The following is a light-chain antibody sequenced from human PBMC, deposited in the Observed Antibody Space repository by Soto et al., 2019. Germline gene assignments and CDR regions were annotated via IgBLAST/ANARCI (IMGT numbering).Light chain of an antibody. CDR3: GTWDRSLSAGV. J-gene: IGLJ1*01. CDR2: DNN. Sequence: QCVLAQAPSVSGAPGQEVTISCSRSSSNIVNNYVAWYQQLPGTAPKLLIYDNNKPPSGIPDRFSGSKSGTSGPLGITGLQAGDEADYYCGTWDRSLSAGVFGTGTKVTVL. CDR1: SSNIVNNY. V-gene: IGLV1-51*01.